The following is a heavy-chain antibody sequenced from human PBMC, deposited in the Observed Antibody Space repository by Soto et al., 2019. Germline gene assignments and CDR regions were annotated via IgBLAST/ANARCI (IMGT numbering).Heavy chain of an antibody. Sequence: EVQLLESGGGLVQPGGSLRLSCATSGFTFNNFSMCWVRQAPGKGLEWVSAISDSGDYTYYADSVKGRFTISRDNSRNALYMQMNSLRAEDTAVYYCARKPDYSSGNALAYWGQGTLVTVSS. V-gene: IGHV3-23*01. CDR2: ISDSGDYT. CDR3: ARKPDYSSGNALAY. D-gene: IGHD6-19*01. J-gene: IGHJ4*02. CDR1: GFTFNNFS.